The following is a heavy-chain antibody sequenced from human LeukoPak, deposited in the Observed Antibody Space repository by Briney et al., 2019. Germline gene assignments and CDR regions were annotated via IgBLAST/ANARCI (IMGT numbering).Heavy chain of an antibody. D-gene: IGHD3-10*01. CDR2: IYYSGST. J-gene: IGHJ4*02. V-gene: IGHV4-59*01. CDR3: ARAAASGYGSGSYSS. Sequence: SETLSLTCTVSGGSISSYYWSWIRQPPGKGLEWIGYIYYSGSTNYNPSLKSRVTISVDTSKNQFSLKLSSVTAADTAVYYCARAAASGYGSGSYSSWGQGTLVTVSS. CDR1: GGSISSYY.